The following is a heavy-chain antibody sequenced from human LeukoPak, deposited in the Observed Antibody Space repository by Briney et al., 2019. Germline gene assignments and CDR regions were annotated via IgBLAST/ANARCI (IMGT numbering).Heavy chain of an antibody. J-gene: IGHJ4*02. CDR2: ISGSGGST. CDR3: ASYIAAAGRGFDY. D-gene: IGHD6-13*01. V-gene: IGHV3-23*01. CDR1: GFTFSSYA. Sequence: GGSLRLSCAASGFTFSSYAMSWVSQAPGKGLEWVSGISGSGGSTYYADSVKGRFTISRDNSKNTLYLQMNSLRAEDTAVYYCASYIAAAGRGFDYWGQGTLVTVSS.